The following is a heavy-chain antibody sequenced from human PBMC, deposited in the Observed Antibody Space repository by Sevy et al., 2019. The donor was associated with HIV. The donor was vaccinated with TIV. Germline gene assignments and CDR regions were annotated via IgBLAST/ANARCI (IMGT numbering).Heavy chain of an antibody. V-gene: IGHV4-34*01. CDR3: ARADILTGYYGLDY. J-gene: IGHJ4*02. CDR1: GGSFSGYY. CDR2: INHSGST. Sequence: SETLSLTCAVYGGSFSGYYWSWIRQPPGKGLEWIGEINHSGSTNYNPSLKSRVTISVDTSKNQFSLKLSSVTAADTALYYCARADILTGYYGLDYWGQGTLVTVSS. D-gene: IGHD3-9*01.